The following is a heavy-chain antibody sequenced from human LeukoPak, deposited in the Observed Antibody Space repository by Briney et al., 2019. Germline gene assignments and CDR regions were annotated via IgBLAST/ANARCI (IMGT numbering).Heavy chain of an antibody. V-gene: IGHV3-23*01. CDR1: GFTFSSYA. Sequence: GGSLRLSCAASGFTFSSYAMSWVRQAPGKGLEWVSAISGSGGSTYYADSVKGRFTIPQDNSKSTVYLQMNSLRVEDAAVYYRSKDLTSDFGGDLDPWGQGTLVTVSS. D-gene: IGHD3-10*01. J-gene: IGHJ5*02. CDR2: ISGSGGST. CDR3: SKDLTSDFGGDLDP.